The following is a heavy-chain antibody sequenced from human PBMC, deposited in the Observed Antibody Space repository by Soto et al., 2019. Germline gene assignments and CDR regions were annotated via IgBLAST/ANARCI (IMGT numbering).Heavy chain of an antibody. CDR3: AGIAAPGYYYYYMDV. J-gene: IGHJ6*03. Sequence: GGSLRLSCAASGFTVSSNYMSWVRQAPGKGLEWVSVIYSGGSTYYADSVKGRFTISRHNSKNTLYLQMNSLRAEDTAVYYCAGIAAPGYYYYYMDVWGKGTTVTVSS. CDR2: IYSGGST. D-gene: IGHD6-6*01. V-gene: IGHV3-53*04. CDR1: GFTVSSNY.